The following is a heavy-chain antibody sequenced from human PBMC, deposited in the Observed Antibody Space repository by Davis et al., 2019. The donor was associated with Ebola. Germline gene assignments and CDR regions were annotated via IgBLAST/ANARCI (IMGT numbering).Heavy chain of an antibody. CDR2: ISAYNGNT. D-gene: IGHD3-10*01. V-gene: IGHV1-18*01. CDR3: ARSITMVRGVSWFDP. J-gene: IGHJ5*02. Sequence: ASVKVSCKASGYTFTSYGISWVRQAPGQGLEWMGWISAYNGNTNYAQKLQGRVTMTTDTSTSTAYMELGSLRSDDTAVYYCARSITMVRGVSWFDPWGQGTLVTVSS. CDR1: GYTFTSYG.